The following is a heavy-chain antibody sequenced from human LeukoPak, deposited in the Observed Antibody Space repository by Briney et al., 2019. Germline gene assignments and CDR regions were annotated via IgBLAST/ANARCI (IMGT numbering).Heavy chain of an antibody. CDR2: MNPNSGNT. CDR1: GYTFTSYD. V-gene: IGHV1-8*01. J-gene: IGHJ3*02. Sequence: ASVKVSCMASGYTFTSYDINWVRQATGHGLEWMGWMNPNSGNTGYAQQFEGRVTMTRNTSMSTSYMELSSLRSEDTAVYYCARGGRGQDAFDIWGQGTMVTVSS. CDR3: ARGGRGQDAFDI.